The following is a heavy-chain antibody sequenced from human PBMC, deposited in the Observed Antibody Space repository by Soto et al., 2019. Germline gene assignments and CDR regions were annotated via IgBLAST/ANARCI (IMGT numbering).Heavy chain of an antibody. D-gene: IGHD3-10*01. CDR1: GFSFSHYA. CDR2: ISYDGENQ. J-gene: IGHJ5*02. Sequence: GGSLRLSCAASGFSFSHYAMHWVRQPPGKGLEWVALISYDGENQYFTDSVRGRFTISRDNSKTAVYLEMNNLRLDNTATYYCVSPHSESSNAFDLWGQGTLVTVSS. V-gene: IGHV3-30*04. CDR3: VSPHSESSNAFDL.